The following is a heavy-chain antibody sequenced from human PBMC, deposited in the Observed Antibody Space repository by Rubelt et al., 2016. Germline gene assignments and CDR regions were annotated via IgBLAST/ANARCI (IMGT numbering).Heavy chain of an antibody. CDR2: IHAETGST. Sequence: VQLVQSGGEVKKPGDSVQVSCKASGHPFSTHGITWVRQAPGKGFEWLGWIHAETGSTNYAQRFQDIVTMTRDASTSTAFLELRRLRSDDTAVYYCARGSYYDHWGQGTLVTVSS. CDR1: GHPFSTHG. D-gene: IGHD3-10*01. V-gene: IGHV1-18*04. CDR3: ARGSYYDH. J-gene: IGHJ5*02.